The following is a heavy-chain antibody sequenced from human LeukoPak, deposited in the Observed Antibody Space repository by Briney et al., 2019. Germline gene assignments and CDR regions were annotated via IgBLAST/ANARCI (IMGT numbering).Heavy chain of an antibody. V-gene: IGHV1-8*03. CDR2: MNPNSDNT. Sequence: VASVKVSCKASGGTFSSYAINWVRQATGQGLEWMGWMNPNSDNTGYAQKFQGRVTITRNTSISTAYMELSSLRSEDTAVYYCARTYTLGDAFHIWGQGTMVTVSS. D-gene: IGHD3-16*01. CDR3: ARTYTLGDAFHI. J-gene: IGHJ3*02. CDR1: GGTFSSYA.